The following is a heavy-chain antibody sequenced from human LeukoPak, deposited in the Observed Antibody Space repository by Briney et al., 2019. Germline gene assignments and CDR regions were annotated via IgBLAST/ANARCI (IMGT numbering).Heavy chain of an antibody. CDR3: ARDWGGDYGDYVLDY. Sequence: PGGSLRLSCAASGFTFSSYSMNWVHQAPGKGLEWVSSISSSSSYIYYADSVKGRFTISRDNAKNSLYLQMNSLRAEDTAVYYCARDWGGDYGDYVLDYXGQGTLVTVS. J-gene: IGHJ4*02. V-gene: IGHV3-21*01. CDR2: ISSSSSYI. CDR1: GFTFSSYS. D-gene: IGHD4-17*01.